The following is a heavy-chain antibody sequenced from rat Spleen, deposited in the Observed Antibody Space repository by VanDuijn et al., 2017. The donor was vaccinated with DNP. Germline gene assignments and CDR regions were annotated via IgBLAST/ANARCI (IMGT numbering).Heavy chain of an antibody. CDR2: IQSGGST. Sequence: QVQLKESGPGLVQPSQTLSLTCTVSGFSLTNYHVHWVRQPPGKGLEWMGRIQSGGSTDYNSALKSRLTVSRDTSKLQVFLKMASLQTEYTAMYFCARTSYYDGSYYLGWFAYWGQGTLVTVSS. V-gene: IGHV2-27*01. D-gene: IGHD1-12*02. J-gene: IGHJ3*01. CDR1: GFSLTNYH. CDR3: ARTSYYDGSYYLGWFAY.